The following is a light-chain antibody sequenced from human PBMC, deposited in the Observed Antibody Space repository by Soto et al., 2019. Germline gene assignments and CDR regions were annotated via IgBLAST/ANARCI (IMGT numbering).Light chain of an antibody. V-gene: IGKV3-15*01. CDR1: QRVSSN. J-gene: IGKJ1*01. CDR3: QQYNNWPRT. Sequence: EIVMTQSVATLSVSPGERATLSCRASQRVSSNLAWYQQNPGQAPRLLMYGASTRATGIPARFSGSGSGTDFTLTISSLQSDDLAVYYCQQYNNWPRTFGQGTKVEIK. CDR2: GAS.